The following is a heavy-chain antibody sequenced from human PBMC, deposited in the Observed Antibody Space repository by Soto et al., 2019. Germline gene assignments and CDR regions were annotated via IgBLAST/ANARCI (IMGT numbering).Heavy chain of an antibody. J-gene: IGHJ6*02. Sequence: GGSLRLSCAASGFTLSTYDMHWVRQATGKGLEWVAALSYAGDTYYPGSVKGRFTISRDNSKNTLYLQMNSLRAEDTAVYYCAKDLRELLWFELYYYGMDVWGQGTTVTVSS. CDR3: AKDLRELLWFELYYYGMDV. V-gene: IGHV3-13*01. CDR2: LSYAGDT. CDR1: GFTLSTYD. D-gene: IGHD3-10*01.